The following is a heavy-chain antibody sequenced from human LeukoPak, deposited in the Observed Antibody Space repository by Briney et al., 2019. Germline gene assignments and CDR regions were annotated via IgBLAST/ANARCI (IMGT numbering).Heavy chain of an antibody. D-gene: IGHD3-3*01. Sequence: PGGSLRLSCAPSGFTFSNYAMTGVRQPPGKGLEGVAGISGSGGTKYYPDYVKGRFTISRDNSKNTLYLQMNSLRAEDTAVYYCAKDLESGHSLDAFDIWGQGTMVTVSS. CDR2: ISGSGGTK. CDR3: AKDLESGHSLDAFDI. J-gene: IGHJ3*02. V-gene: IGHV3-23*01. CDR1: GFTFSNYA.